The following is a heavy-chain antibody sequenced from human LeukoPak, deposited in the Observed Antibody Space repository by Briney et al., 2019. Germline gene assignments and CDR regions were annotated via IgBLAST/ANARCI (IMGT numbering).Heavy chain of an antibody. CDR3: ARDSQAFCSGVSCLNYFDY. CDR2: INPNSGGT. J-gene: IGHJ4*02. V-gene: IGHV1-2*02. D-gene: IGHD2-15*01. CDR1: GYTFTDFY. Sequence: ASVKVSCKTSGYTFTDFYMHWVRQAPGPGLEWMGWINPNSGGTDYAQKFQGRVTLTRDTSISTAYMELSRLRSDDTAVYYCARDSQAFCSGVSCLNYFDYWGQGTLVTVSS.